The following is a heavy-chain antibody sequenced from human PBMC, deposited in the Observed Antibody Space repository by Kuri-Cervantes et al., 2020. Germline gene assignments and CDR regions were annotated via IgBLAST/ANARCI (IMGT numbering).Heavy chain of an antibody. D-gene: IGHD1-26*01. CDR3: ARNGVQWQRTWFDP. CDR2: IDYSGST. CDR1: GGSISNYY. V-gene: IGHV4-59*12. Sequence: SETLSLTCTVSGGSISNYYWSWIRQSPGKGLYWIGYIDYSGSTNYNPSLKSRVTISVDTSKNQFSLKLRSVTAADTAVYYCARNGVQWQRTWFDPWGQGTLVTVSS. J-gene: IGHJ5*02.